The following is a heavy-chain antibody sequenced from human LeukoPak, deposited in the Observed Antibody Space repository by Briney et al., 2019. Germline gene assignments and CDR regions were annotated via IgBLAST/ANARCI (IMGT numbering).Heavy chain of an antibody. Sequence: KKSGPTLVNPTQTLTLTCTFSGSSLKTREMAVSWIRQPPGKALEWLALIYWDDDKRYSPSLRSRLTITKDTSKNQVVLTMTNMDPVDTATYYCAHRSVRGWYGGYHFDYWGQGTQVTVSS. D-gene: IGHD6-19*01. J-gene: IGHJ4*02. V-gene: IGHV2-5*02. CDR3: AHRSVRGWYGGYHFDY. CDR1: GSSLKTREMA. CDR2: IYWDDDK.